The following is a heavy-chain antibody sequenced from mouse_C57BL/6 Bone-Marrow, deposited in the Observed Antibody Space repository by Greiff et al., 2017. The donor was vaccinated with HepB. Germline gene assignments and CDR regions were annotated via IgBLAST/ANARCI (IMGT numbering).Heavy chain of an antibody. J-gene: IGHJ3*01. V-gene: IGHV1-81*01. D-gene: IGHD1-1*01. CDR2: IYPRSGNT. CDR1: GYTFTSYG. CDR3: ARSDYYGSVGFAY. Sequence: VKLMESGAELARPGASVKLSCKASGYTFTSYGISWVKQRTGQGLEWIGEIYPRSGNTYYNEKLKGKATLTADKSSSTACMELRSLTSEDSAVYFCARSDYYGSVGFAYWGQGTLVTVSA.